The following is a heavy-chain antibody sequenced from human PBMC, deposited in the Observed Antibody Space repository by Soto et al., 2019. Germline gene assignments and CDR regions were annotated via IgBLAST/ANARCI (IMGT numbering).Heavy chain of an antibody. Sequence: GESLKISCKGSGYSFTSYWIGWVRQMPGKGLEWMGIIYPGDSDTRYSPSFQGQVTISADKSISTAYLQWSSLKASDTAMYYCARQAYSGSYYYYYYMDVWGKGTTVTVSS. V-gene: IGHV5-51*01. CDR1: GYSFTSYW. D-gene: IGHD1-26*01. J-gene: IGHJ6*03. CDR3: ARQAYSGSYYYYYYMDV. CDR2: IYPGDSDT.